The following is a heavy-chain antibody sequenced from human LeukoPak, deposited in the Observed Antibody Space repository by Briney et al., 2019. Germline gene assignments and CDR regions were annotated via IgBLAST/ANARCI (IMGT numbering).Heavy chain of an antibody. Sequence: GGSLRLSCAASGFTFSDYSMNWVRQAPGKGLEWVSYISSSSTTIFYADSVKGRFTISRDNAKNSLFLQMNGLRDEVTALYYCARERVIAAAGDGFDSWGQGTLVTVSS. J-gene: IGHJ4*02. CDR2: ISSSSTTI. D-gene: IGHD2-21*01. CDR1: GFTFSDYS. CDR3: ARERVIAAAGDGFDS. V-gene: IGHV3-48*02.